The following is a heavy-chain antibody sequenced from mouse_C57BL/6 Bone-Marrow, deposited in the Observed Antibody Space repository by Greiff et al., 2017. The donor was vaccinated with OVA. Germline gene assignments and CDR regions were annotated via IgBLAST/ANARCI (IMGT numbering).Heavy chain of an antibody. D-gene: IGHD2-1*01. CDR3: ASGNYPYYAMDY. V-gene: IGHV1-50*01. CDR2: IDPSDSYT. Sequence: QVQLQQPGAELVKPGASVKLSCKASGYTFTSYWMQWVKQRPGQGLEWIGEIDPSDSYTNYNQKFKGKATLTVDTSSSTAYMQLSSLTSEDSAVYYCASGNYPYYAMDYWGQGTSVTVSS. CDR1: GYTFTSYW. J-gene: IGHJ4*01.